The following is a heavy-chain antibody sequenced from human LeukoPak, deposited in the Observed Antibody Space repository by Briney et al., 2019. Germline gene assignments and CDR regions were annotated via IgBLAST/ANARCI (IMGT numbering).Heavy chain of an antibody. CDR1: GFTFGDYA. D-gene: IGHD3-10*01. CDR3: TRGHYGSGSPFDD. CDR2: IRRKAYGGTS. Sequence: PGGSLRLSCTDSGFTFGDYAINWVRQAPGKGLEWVGFIRRKAYGGTSEYAASVKGRFIISRDDSKSIAYLQINSLKTEDTALYYCTRGHYGSGSPFDDCGQGTLVSLAS. J-gene: IGHJ4*02. V-gene: IGHV3-49*04.